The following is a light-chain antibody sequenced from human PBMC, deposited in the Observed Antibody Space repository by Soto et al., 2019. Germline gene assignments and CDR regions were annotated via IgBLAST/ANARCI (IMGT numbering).Light chain of an antibody. J-gene: IGKJ4*01. Sequence: DIQMTQSPSSLSASVGDSVTVTCRASQSVSTYLNWYQHKLGKAPKLLIYDASKLQRGVSSRFSGSGSATQFTLTIDTLQPEDFATYYCQQAYRIPITFGGGPRVE. CDR3: QQAYRIPIT. V-gene: IGKV1-39*01. CDR2: DAS. CDR1: QSVSTY.